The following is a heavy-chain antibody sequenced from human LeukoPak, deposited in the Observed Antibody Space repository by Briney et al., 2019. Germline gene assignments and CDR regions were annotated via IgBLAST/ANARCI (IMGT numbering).Heavy chain of an antibody. CDR2: ISGSGGST. J-gene: IGHJ4*02. CDR1: GFTFSSYA. V-gene: IGHV3-23*01. CDR3: AKGSIMITFGLLGFDY. Sequence: QTGGSLRLSCAASGFTFSSYAMSWVRQAPGKGLEWVSAISGSGGSTYYADSVRGRFTISRDNSKNTLYLQMNSLRAEDTAVYYCAKGSIMITFGLLGFDYWGQGTLVTVSS. D-gene: IGHD3-16*01.